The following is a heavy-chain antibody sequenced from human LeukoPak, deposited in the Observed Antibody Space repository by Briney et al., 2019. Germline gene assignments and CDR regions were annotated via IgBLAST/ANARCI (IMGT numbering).Heavy chain of an antibody. CDR2: IEQDGSDK. Sequence: GGSLRLSCAASGFTFSSYWMSWVRQAPGKGLEWVANIEQDGSDKNYVDSVKGRFTISKDNAKNLLSLEMNGLRAEDTAVYYCATYKNQLRTVYFDYWGQGTLVTVSS. CDR1: GFTFSSYW. D-gene: IGHD1-1*01. V-gene: IGHV3-7*02. J-gene: IGHJ4*02. CDR3: ATYKNQLRTVYFDY.